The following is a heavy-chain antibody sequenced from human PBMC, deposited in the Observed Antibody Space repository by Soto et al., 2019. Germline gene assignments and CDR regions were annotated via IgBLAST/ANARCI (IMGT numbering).Heavy chain of an antibody. D-gene: IGHD1-26*01. CDR1: GYTFTSYG. Sequence: QVQLVQSGAEVKKPGASVKVSCKASGYTFTSYGISWVRQAPGQGLEWMGWISAYNGNTNYAQKLQGRVTMTTDTYTSTAYMELRSLISDDTAVYYCARVKVGAPIGVWFDPWGQGTLVTVSS. V-gene: IGHV1-18*01. CDR2: ISAYNGNT. J-gene: IGHJ5*02. CDR3: ARVKVGAPIGVWFDP.